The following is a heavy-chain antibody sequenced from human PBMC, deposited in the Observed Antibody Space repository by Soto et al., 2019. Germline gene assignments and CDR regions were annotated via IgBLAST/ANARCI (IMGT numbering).Heavy chain of an antibody. Sequence: PGGSLRLSCAVSGFTFSPYSMNWVRQAPGKGLEWISYISSGGDTIYYADSVRGRFTVSRDNTKNSLYLQMDSLRDEDTAVYYCARDRSTIYGVVTPIDYCDQGPLGTVSS. V-gene: IGHV3-48*02. J-gene: IGHJ4*02. CDR2: ISSGGDTI. CDR1: GFTFSPYS. CDR3: ARDRSTIYGVVTPIDY. D-gene: IGHD3-3*01.